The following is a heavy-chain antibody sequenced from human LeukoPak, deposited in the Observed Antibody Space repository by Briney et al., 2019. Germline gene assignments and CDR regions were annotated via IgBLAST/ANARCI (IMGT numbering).Heavy chain of an antibody. CDR2: ISSSGSTI. V-gene: IGHV3-48*03. CDR3: ARGRGPYYYYYYMDV. CDR1: GFTFSSYE. J-gene: IGHJ6*03. D-gene: IGHD5-24*01. Sequence: GGSLRLSCAASGFTFSSYEMNWVRQAPGKGLKWVSYISSSGSTIYYADSVKGRFTISRDNAKNSLYLQMNSLRAEDTAVYYCARGRGPYYYYYYMDVWGKGTTVTVSS.